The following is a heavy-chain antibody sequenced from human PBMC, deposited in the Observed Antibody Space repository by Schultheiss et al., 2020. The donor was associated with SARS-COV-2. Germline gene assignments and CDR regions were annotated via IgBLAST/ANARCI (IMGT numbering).Heavy chain of an antibody. V-gene: IGHV4-59*01. J-gene: IGHJ4*02. Sequence: SETLSLTCTVSGGSISSYYWSWIRQPPGKGLEWIGYIYYSGSTNYNPSLKSRVTISVDTSKNQFSLKLSSVTAADTAVYYCARGANYDFWSGYYPLDYWGQGTLVTVSS. CDR1: GGSISSYY. CDR2: IYYSGST. D-gene: IGHD3-3*01. CDR3: ARGANYDFWSGYYPLDY.